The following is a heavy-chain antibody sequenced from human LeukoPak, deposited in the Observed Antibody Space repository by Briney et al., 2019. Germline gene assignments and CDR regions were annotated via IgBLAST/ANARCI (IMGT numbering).Heavy chain of an antibody. CDR3: ARAQDLERCWYLDL. J-gene: IGHJ2*01. CDR2: SRNKANSYTT. D-gene: IGHD3-3*01. CDR1: GFTFSDHY. V-gene: IGHV3-72*01. Sequence: GGSLRLSCAASGFTFSDHYMDWVRQAPGKGLEWVGRSRNKANSYTTEYAASVKGRFTISRDDSQNSLDLQMNSLKTEDTAVYYCARAQDLERCWYLDLWGRGTLVTVSS.